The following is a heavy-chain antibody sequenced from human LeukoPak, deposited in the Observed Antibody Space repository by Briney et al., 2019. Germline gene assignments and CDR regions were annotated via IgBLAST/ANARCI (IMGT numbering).Heavy chain of an antibody. CDR2: IYHSGRT. D-gene: IGHD3-22*01. CDR1: GYSISSGYY. J-gene: IGHJ4*02. V-gene: IGHV4-38-2*02. Sequence: PSETLSLTCTVSGYSISSGYYWGWIRRPPGKGLEWIGSIYHSGRTYYNPSLKSRVTISVDTSKNQFSLKLSSVTAADTAVYYCARIPDTLIVVAYDYWGQGTLVTVSS. CDR3: ARIPDTLIVVAYDY.